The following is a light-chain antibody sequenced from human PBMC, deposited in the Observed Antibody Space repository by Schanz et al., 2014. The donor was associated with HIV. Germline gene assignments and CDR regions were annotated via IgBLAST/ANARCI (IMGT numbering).Light chain of an antibody. CDR2: YDS. V-gene: IGLV3-21*04. CDR3: QVWDSSSDHPGV. CDR1: NIGSKS. Sequence: SYELTQPPSVSVAPGKTARITCGGNNIGSKSVHWYQQKPGQAPVLVIYYDSDRPSGIPERFSGSNSGNTATLTISRVEAXXEADYYCQVWDSSSDHPGVFGGGTKLTVL. J-gene: IGLJ2*01.